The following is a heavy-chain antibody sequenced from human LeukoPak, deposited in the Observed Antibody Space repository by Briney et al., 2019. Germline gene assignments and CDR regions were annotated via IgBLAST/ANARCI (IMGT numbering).Heavy chain of an antibody. CDR2: IYYSGST. CDR3: ARVTRDYYDSSGYYVLDY. Sequence: PSETLSLTCTVSGGSISSYYWSWIRQPPGKGLEWIGYIYYSGSTNYNPSLKSRVTISVDTSKNQFSLKLSSVTAADTAVYYCARVTRDYYDSSGYYVLDYWGQGTLVTVSS. J-gene: IGHJ4*02. D-gene: IGHD3-22*01. V-gene: IGHV4-59*12. CDR1: GGSISSYY.